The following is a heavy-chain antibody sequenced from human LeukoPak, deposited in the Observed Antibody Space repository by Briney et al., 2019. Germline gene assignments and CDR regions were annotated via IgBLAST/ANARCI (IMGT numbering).Heavy chain of an antibody. J-gene: IGHJ4*03. V-gene: IGHV1-2*02. CDR1: GYTFTGYY. Sequence: ASVKVSCKASGYTFTGYYMHWVRQAPGQGLEWMGWINPNSGGTNYAQKFQGRVTMTRDTSISTAYMELSRLRSDDTAVYYCARDPEAYYDSSGYRLPSDYWGQGTTVTVSS. D-gene: IGHD3-22*01. CDR2: INPNSGGT. CDR3: ARDPEAYYDSSGYRLPSDY.